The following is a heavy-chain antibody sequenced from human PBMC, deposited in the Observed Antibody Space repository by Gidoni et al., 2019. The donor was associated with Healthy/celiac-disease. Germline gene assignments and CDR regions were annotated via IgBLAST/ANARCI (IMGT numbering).Heavy chain of an antibody. J-gene: IGHJ5*02. CDR3: AREDARSRDSANNWFDP. Sequence: QVQLQESGPGLVKPSGTLSLTCAVSGGSIRSSNWWSWVRQPPGKGLEWIGEIYHSGSTNYNPSLKNRVTISVDKSKNQFSLKLSSVTAADTAVYYCAREDARSRDSANNWFDPWGQGTLVTVSS. V-gene: IGHV4-4*02. CDR1: GGSIRSSNW. D-gene: IGHD3-22*01. CDR2: IYHSGST.